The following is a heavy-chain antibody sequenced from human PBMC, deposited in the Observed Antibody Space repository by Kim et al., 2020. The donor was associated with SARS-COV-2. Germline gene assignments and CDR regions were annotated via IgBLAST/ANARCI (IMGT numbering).Heavy chain of an antibody. CDR3: AKDFIPYYSSSWTFDY. D-gene: IGHD6-13*01. V-gene: IGHV3-30*02. Sequence: SVKGRFTISRDNSKNTLYLQMNSLRAEDTAVYYCAKDFIPYYSSSWTFDYWGQGTLVTVSS. J-gene: IGHJ4*02.